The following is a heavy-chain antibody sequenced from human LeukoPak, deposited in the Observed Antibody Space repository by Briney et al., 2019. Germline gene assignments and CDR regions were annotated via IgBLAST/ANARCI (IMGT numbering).Heavy chain of an antibody. CDR2: IRNKANSYTT. CDR1: GFTFSDHY. V-gene: IGHV3-72*01. CDR3: GRISCRTASCQWSDYYGMDV. Sequence: PGGSLRLSCAASGFTFSDHYMDWVRQAPGKGLDWVGRIRNKANSYTTEYAASVKGRFTISRHDSENSLYLQMESLRTEDTAIYYCGRISCRTASCQWSDYYGMDVWGQGTTVTVSS. D-gene: IGHD2-15*01. J-gene: IGHJ6*02.